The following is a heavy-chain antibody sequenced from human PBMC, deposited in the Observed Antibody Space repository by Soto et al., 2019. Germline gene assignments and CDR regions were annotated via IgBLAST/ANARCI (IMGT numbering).Heavy chain of an antibody. Sequence: QVQLVQSGAEVKKPGSSVKVSCKASGGTFSSYSINWVRQAPGQGREWMGEIIPIFGTANYAQKFQGRVTITADESTSTAYMELTSRRSEDSAVYYCASNGGRHSGGIEYGGQGILVTVSS. CDR3: ASNGGRHSGGIEY. CDR1: GGTFSSYS. J-gene: IGHJ4*02. CDR2: IIPIFGTA. D-gene: IGHD2-8*01. V-gene: IGHV1-69*01.